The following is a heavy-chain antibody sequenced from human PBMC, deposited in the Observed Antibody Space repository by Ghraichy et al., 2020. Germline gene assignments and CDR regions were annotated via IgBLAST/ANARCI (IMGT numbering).Heavy chain of an antibody. CDR2: ISSSSSTI. Sequence: GESLNISCAASGFTFSSYSMNWVRQAPGKGLEWVSYISSSSSTIYYADSAKGRFTISRDNAKNSLYLQMNSLRDEDTAVYYCARAGYCSSTSCHYYYYGMDVWGQGTTVTVSS. D-gene: IGHD2-2*01. CDR1: GFTFSSYS. V-gene: IGHV3-48*02. J-gene: IGHJ6*02. CDR3: ARAGYCSSTSCHYYYYGMDV.